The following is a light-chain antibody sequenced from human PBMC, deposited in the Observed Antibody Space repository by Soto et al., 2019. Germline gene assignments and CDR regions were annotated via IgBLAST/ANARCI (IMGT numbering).Light chain of an antibody. CDR1: QSVTSNK. Sequence: ENVLTQSPVTLSLSPGERATLSCRASQSVTSNKVAWFQQKPGQAPRLLIRAASSRATGIPDRFSGSGSATDFTLIISRLEPEDFAVYYCRQDGSPPPYTFGQGTTLEIK. J-gene: IGKJ2*01. V-gene: IGKV3-20*01. CDR3: RQDGSPPPYT. CDR2: AAS.